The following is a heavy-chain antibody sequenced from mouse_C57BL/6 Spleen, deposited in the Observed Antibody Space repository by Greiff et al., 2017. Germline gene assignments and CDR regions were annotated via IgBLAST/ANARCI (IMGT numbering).Heavy chain of an antibody. CDR1: GYAFSSYW. CDR3: ARGSDGYLDY. V-gene: IGHV1-80*01. D-gene: IGHD2-3*01. Sequence: QVQLKESGAELVKPGASVKISCKASGYAFSSYWMNWVKQRPGKGLEWIGQIYPGDGDTNYNGKFEGKATLTADKSSSTAYMQLSSLTAEDSAVYFCARGSDGYLDYGGQGTTLTVSS. CDR2: IYPGDGDT. J-gene: IGHJ2*01.